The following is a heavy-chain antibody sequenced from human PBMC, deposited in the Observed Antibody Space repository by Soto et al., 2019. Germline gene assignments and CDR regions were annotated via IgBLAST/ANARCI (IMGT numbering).Heavy chain of an antibody. D-gene: IGHD3-10*01. J-gene: IGHJ6*02. CDR2: IRSRANNYAT. CDR3: ARGQQAAIGDYYYHGLDV. V-gene: IGHV3-73*01. Sequence: PWWSLRLSCSASGFICSGSAIHWVRQAPGKGLEWVGRIRSRANNYATSSGASVRGRFTFFRDDSKNMAYLQMNTLKTEDTAIYYCARGQQAAIGDYYYHGLDVWGQGTSVTVSS. CDR1: GFICSGSA.